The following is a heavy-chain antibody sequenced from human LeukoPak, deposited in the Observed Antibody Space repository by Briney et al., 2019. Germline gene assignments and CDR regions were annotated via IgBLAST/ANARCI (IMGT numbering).Heavy chain of an antibody. D-gene: IGHD6-13*01. J-gene: IGHJ6*02. Sequence: GALRLSCAASGFTFSSYSMNWVRQAPGKGLEWVSHISYSSSDIYYAGSVKGRFTISRDNAKNSLYLQMNGLRAEDTAVYYCARDQYSSSWYGSYYYGMDVWGQGTTVTVSS. CDR2: ISYSSSDI. CDR1: GFTFSSYS. CDR3: ARDQYSSSWYGSYYYGMDV. V-gene: IGHV3-48*01.